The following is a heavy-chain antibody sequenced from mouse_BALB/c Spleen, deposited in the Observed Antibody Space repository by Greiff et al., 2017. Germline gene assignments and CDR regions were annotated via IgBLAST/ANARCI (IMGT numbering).Heavy chain of an antibody. CDR3: ARDGLRLRSYAMDY. V-gene: IGHV3-6*02. CDR1: GYSITSGYY. CDR2: ISYDGSN. J-gene: IGHJ4*01. Sequence: EVQRVESGPGLVKPSQSLSLTCSVTGYSITSGYYWNWIRQFPGNKLEWMGYISYDGSNNYNPSLKNRISITRDTSKNQFFLKLNSVTTEDTATYYCARDGLRLRSYAMDYWGQGTSVTVSS. D-gene: IGHD1-2*01.